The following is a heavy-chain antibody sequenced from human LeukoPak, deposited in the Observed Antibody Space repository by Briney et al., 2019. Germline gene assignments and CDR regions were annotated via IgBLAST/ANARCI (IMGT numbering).Heavy chain of an antibody. CDR3: ARAIRYQLLSDY. V-gene: IGHV1-8*03. Sequence: ASVRVSCKTSGYTFSTYDINWLRQAAGQGLEWMGWMNPNSANTGFAQKFQGRATITRDTSISTAYLELSGLTSEDTAVYYCARAIRYQLLSDYWGQGTLVTVSS. CDR1: GYTFSTYD. J-gene: IGHJ4*02. D-gene: IGHD2-2*01. CDR2: MNPNSANT.